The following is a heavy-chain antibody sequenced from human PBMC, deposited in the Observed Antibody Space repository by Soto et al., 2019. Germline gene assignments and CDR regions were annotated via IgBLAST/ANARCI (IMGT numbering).Heavy chain of an antibody. CDR1: GFTFSSYS. Sequence: GGSLRLSCAASGFTFSSYSMNWVRQAPGKGLEWVSSISSSSSYIYYADSVNGRFTISRDNAKNSLYLQMNSLRAEDTAVYYCARVRAVVVAATDWFDPWGQGTLVTVSS. CDR2: ISSSSSYI. V-gene: IGHV3-21*01. D-gene: IGHD2-15*01. J-gene: IGHJ5*02. CDR3: ARVRAVVVAATDWFDP.